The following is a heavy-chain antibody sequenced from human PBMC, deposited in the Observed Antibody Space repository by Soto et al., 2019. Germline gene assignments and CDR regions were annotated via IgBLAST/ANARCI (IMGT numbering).Heavy chain of an antibody. D-gene: IGHD3-10*01. Sequence: SGGSLRLSCAASGFTFSSYEMNWVRQAPGKGLEWVSYISSSGSTIYYADSVKGRFTISRDNAKNSLYLQMNSLRAEDTAVYYCARDGWPYAQFDPWGQGTLVTVSS. J-gene: IGHJ5*02. CDR1: GFTFSSYE. CDR3: ARDGWPYAQFDP. CDR2: ISSSGSTI. V-gene: IGHV3-48*03.